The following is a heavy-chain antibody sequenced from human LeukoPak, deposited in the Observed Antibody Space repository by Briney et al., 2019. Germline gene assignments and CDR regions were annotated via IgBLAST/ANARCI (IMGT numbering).Heavy chain of an antibody. D-gene: IGHD1-26*01. V-gene: IGHV3-48*04. CDR1: GFTFSSYS. J-gene: IGHJ4*02. CDR3: ARDKSEKVGAPDY. Sequence: GGSLRLSCAASGFTFSSYSMNWVRQAPGKGLEWVSYISSASGSIYYADSVEGRFTISRDNAKNSLFLQMNSLRAEDTAVYYCARDKSEKVGAPDYWGQGTLVTVSS. CDR2: ISSASGSI.